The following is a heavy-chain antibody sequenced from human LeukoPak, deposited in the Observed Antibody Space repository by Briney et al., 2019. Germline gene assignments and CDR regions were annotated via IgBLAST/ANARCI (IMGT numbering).Heavy chain of an antibody. CDR2: TAGSGVSK. V-gene: IGHV3-23*01. Sequence: PGGSLRLSCVGSGFTFNNYAMSWVRQAPGRGLEWTASTAGSGVSKEYADSVKGRFTISKDKSKNTLYLQTDNLRAEDTAVYFCARLPTFFYDSDGYHYDYWGQGTLVTVSS. J-gene: IGHJ4*02. D-gene: IGHD3-22*01. CDR3: ARLPTFFYDSDGYHYDY. CDR1: GFTFNNYA.